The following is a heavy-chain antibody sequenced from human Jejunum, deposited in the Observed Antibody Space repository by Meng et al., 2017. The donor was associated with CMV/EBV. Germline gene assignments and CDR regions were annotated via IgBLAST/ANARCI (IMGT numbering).Heavy chain of an antibody. Sequence: RNSEYYWGWIRQPPGKGLEWIGNIYYSGSTYYNPSLKSRVTMSVDTSKNQFSLKLTSVTAADTAVYFCARASYYYFDSSGSPPDYWGQGTLVTVSS. J-gene: IGHJ4*02. CDR3: ARASYYYFDSSGSPPDY. CDR2: IYYSGST. CDR1: RNSEYY. V-gene: IGHV4-39*07. D-gene: IGHD3-22*01.